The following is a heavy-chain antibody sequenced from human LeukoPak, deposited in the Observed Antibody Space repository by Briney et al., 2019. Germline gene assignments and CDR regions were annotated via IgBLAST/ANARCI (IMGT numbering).Heavy chain of an antibody. Sequence: GASLKVSCKVSGYTLTELSMHWVRQAPGKGLEWMGGFDPEDGETIYAQKFQGRVTMTEDTSTDTAYMELSSLRSEDTAVYYCATSQYYDLTMDVWGKGTTVTISS. V-gene: IGHV1-24*01. J-gene: IGHJ6*03. CDR1: GYTLTELS. CDR2: FDPEDGET. CDR3: ATSQYYDLTMDV. D-gene: IGHD3-3*01.